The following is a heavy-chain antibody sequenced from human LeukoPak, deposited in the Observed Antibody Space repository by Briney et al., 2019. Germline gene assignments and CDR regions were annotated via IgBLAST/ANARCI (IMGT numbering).Heavy chain of an antibody. CDR1: GFTFRSYA. V-gene: IGHV3-23*01. CDR3: ARFVGVSPLDY. D-gene: IGHD3-16*01. J-gene: IGHJ4*02. Sequence: GGSLRLSCVVSGFTFRSYAMYWVRQAPGKGLEWVSEISGSPDNTYYADSVKGRFATSRDDSRNTLYLQMNSLRAEDTAVYYCARFVGVSPLDYWGQGTPVTVSS. CDR2: ISGSPDNT.